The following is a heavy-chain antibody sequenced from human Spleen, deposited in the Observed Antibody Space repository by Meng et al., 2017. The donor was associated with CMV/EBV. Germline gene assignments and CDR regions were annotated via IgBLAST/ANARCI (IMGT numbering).Heavy chain of an antibody. CDR1: GDSVSSNSAA. CDR2: TYYRSKWYN. Sequence: QLHLQQSGPGLCMPSQTLSLTCAISGDSVSSNSAAWNLIRLSPSRGLECLGRTYYRSKWYNDYAVSVKSRITINPDTSKNQFSLQLNSVAPEDTAVYYCASHLSVGGYWGQGTLVTVSS. V-gene: IGHV6-1*01. CDR3: ASHLSVGGY. J-gene: IGHJ4*02. D-gene: IGHD2-8*02.